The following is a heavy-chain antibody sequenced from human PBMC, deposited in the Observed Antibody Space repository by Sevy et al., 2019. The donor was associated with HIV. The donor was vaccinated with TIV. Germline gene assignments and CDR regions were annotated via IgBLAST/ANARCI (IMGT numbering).Heavy chain of an antibody. Sequence: GGSLRLSCVVSGFSVSSNYMSWVRQAPGKGLEWVSNIYSDGRTYYAESVRGRFTISRDTSKNTVYLEMKSLRAEDTAVYYCTREDIVLGEDNYYGMDVWGHGTTFTVSS. CDR1: GFSVSSNY. J-gene: IGHJ6*02. D-gene: IGHD2-15*01. CDR2: IYSDGRT. V-gene: IGHV3-53*01. CDR3: TREDIVLGEDNYYGMDV.